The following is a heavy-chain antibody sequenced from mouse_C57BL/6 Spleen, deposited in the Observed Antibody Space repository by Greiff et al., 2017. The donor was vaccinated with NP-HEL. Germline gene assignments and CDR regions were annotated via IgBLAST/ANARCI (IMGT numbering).Heavy chain of an antibody. CDR2: FYPGSGSI. V-gene: IGHV1-62-2*01. CDR1: GYTFTEYT. J-gene: IGHJ3*01. Sequence: VQLVESGAELVKPGASVKLSCKASGYTFTEYTIHWVKQRSGQGLEWIGWFYPGSGSIKYNEKFKDKATLTADKSSSTVYMELSRLTSEDSAVYFCARHELPYYGSSPWFAYWGQGTLVTVSA. CDR3: ARHELPYYGSSPWFAY. D-gene: IGHD1-1*01.